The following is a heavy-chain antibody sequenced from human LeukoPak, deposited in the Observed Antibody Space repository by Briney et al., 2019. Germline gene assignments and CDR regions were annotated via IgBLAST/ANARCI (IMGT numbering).Heavy chain of an antibody. V-gene: IGHV3-23*01. J-gene: IGHJ4*02. CDR1: GFTFSSYA. D-gene: IGHD3/OR15-3a*01. Sequence: TGGSLRLSCAASGFTFSSYAMSWVRQAPGKGLEWVSGISGSGGSTYYADSVKGRFTISRDNSQNTLYLQMNSLRAEDTAVYYCARGRIGPDYWGQGTLLTVSS. CDR3: ARGRIGPDY. CDR2: ISGSGGST.